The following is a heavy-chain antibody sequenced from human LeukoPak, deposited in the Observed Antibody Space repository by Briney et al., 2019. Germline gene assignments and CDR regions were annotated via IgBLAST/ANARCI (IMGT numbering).Heavy chain of an antibody. J-gene: IGHJ3*02. V-gene: IGHV3-21*01. D-gene: IGHD2-8*02. CDR1: GFTFSSYS. CDR3: ARGLVHDAFDI. Sequence: GGSLRLSCAASGFTFSSYSMNWVRQAPGKGLEWVSSISSSSSYIYYADSVKGRFTISRDNAKNSLYLQMNSLRAEDTAVYYCARGLVHDAFDIWGQGTMVTVSS. CDR2: ISSSSSYI.